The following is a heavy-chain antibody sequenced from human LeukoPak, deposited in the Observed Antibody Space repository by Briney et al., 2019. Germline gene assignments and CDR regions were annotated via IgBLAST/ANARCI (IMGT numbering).Heavy chain of an antibody. CDR1: GSTFSSYW. J-gene: IGHJ4*02. D-gene: IGHD5-12*01. CDR3: ARDRYSIVATMYFDY. CDR2: IKQDGSEK. Sequence: GGSLRLSCAASGSTFSSYWMSWVRQAPGKGLEWVANIKQDGSEKYYVDSVKGRFTISRDNAKNSLYLQMNSLRAEDTAVYYCARDRYSIVATMYFDYWGQGTLVTVSS. V-gene: IGHV3-7*01.